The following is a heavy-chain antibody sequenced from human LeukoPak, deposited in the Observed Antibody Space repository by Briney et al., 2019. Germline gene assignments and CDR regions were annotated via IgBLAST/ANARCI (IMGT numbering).Heavy chain of an antibody. CDR2: INPSGGST. Sequence: ASVKVSCKASGYTFTSYYMRWVRQAPGQGLEWMGMINPSGGSTSYAQKFQGRVTMTRDTSTSTVYMELSSLRSEDTAVYYCARDAVAAVAGGAFDIWGQGTMVTVSS. V-gene: IGHV1-46*03. CDR3: ARDAVAAVAGGAFDI. J-gene: IGHJ3*02. D-gene: IGHD6-19*01. CDR1: GYTFTSYY.